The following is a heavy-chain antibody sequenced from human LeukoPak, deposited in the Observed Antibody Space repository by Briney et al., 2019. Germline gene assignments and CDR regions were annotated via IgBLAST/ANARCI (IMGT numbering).Heavy chain of an antibody. J-gene: IGHJ4*02. CDR1: GYTFTSYD. CDR2: MNPNSGNT. Sequence: ASVKVSCKASGYTFTSYDINWVRQATGQGLEWMGWMNPNSGNTGYAQKFQGRVTMTRNTSISTAYMELSSLRSEDTAVYYCARARSGSSFFDYWGQGTLVTVSS. V-gene: IGHV1-8*01. D-gene: IGHD3-10*01. CDR3: ARARSGSSFFDY.